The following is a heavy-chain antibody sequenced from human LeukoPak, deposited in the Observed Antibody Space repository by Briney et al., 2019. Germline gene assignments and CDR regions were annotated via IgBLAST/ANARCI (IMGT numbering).Heavy chain of an antibody. V-gene: IGHV4-59*01. J-gene: IGHJ5*02. Sequence: KPSETLSLTCTVSGGSISSYYWSWIRQPPGKGLEWIGYIYYSGSTNYNPSLKSRVTISLDTSKNQFSLNLNSVTAADTAVYYCARERWLRGGLDPWGQGTLVTVSS. CDR1: GGSISSYY. CDR2: IYYSGST. CDR3: ARERWLRGGLDP. D-gene: IGHD5-12*01.